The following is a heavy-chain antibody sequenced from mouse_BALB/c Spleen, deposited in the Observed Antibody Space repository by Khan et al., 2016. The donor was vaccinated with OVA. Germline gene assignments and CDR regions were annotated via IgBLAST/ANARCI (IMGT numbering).Heavy chain of an antibody. CDR1: GYSFTDYN. D-gene: IGHD1-1*01. J-gene: IGHJ2*01. V-gene: IGHV1S135*01. Sequence: VQLQQPGPELVKPGASVKVSCKASGYSFTDYNMFWVKQSHGKSLEWIGYIDPYNGGTSYNQKFKGKATLPVYKSSSTAFMHLSSLTSEDSAVFYCARTDYYGSSYYFDYWGQGTTLTVSS. CDR3: ARTDYYGSSYYFDY. CDR2: IDPYNGGT.